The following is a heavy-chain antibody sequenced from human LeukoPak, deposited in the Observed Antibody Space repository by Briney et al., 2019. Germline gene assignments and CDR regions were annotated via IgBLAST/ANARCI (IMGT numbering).Heavy chain of an antibody. D-gene: IGHD6-19*01. CDR2: IIPIFGTA. CDR1: GGTFSSYA. Sequence: SVKISCKASGGTFSSYAISWVRQAPGQGLEWMGGIIPIFGTANYAQKFQGRVTITADKSTSTAYMELSSLRSEDTAVYYCARDRSGWYDAFDIWGQGTMVTVSS. CDR3: ARDRSGWYDAFDI. V-gene: IGHV1-69*06. J-gene: IGHJ3*02.